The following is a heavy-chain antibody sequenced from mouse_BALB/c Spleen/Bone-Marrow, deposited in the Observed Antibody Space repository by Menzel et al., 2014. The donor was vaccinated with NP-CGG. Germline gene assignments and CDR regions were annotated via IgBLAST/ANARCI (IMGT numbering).Heavy chain of an antibody. CDR3: ARPDYYGYLNY. CDR1: GFDFSRYW. Sequence: EVKLLESGGGLVQLGGSLKLSCAASGFDFSRYWMSWVRQAPGKGLEWIGEINPDSRTINYSPSLKDKFIISRDNAKNTLYLRLNKVRSEDTALYYCARPDYYGYLNYWGQGTTLTVSS. CDR2: INPDSRTI. V-gene: IGHV4-1*02. D-gene: IGHD1-1*01. J-gene: IGHJ2*01.